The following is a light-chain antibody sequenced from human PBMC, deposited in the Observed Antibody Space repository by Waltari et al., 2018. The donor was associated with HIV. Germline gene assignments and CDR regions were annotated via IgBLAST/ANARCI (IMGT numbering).Light chain of an antibody. CDR1: QSLLSRNGNNY. CDR3: MQALEAPLT. Sequence: DVVMTQSPLSLRVTPGEPASISCRSSQSLLSRNGNNYLDWYLQKPGQSPQLLIYVGSNRAAGVPDRFSGSGAGTDFTLKISRVEAEDVGVYYCMQALEAPLTFGGGTKVQIK. CDR2: VGS. V-gene: IGKV2-28*01. J-gene: IGKJ4*01.